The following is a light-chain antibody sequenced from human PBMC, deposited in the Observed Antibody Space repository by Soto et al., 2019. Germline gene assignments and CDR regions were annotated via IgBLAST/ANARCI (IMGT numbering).Light chain of an antibody. CDR2: GAS. Sequence: EIVFTQSPGTLSLSTGERATLSCRASQSVSSSYLAWYQQKPGQAPRLLIYGASTRATGIPARFSGSGSGTEFTLTISSLQSEDFAVYYCQQYNNWPRTSGQGTKVDI. J-gene: IGKJ1*01. CDR3: QQYNNWPRT. V-gene: IGKV3-15*01. CDR1: QSVSSSY.